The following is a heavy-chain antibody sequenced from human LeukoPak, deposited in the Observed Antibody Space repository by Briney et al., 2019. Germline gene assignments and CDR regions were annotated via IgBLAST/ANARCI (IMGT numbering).Heavy chain of an antibody. CDR1: GFTFSDYY. CDR2: ISSSGSTI. CDR3: ARGRSDKDYYYYYMDV. D-gene: IGHD3-9*01. V-gene: IGHV3-11*01. Sequence: PGGSLRPSCAASGFTFSDYYMSWIRQAPGKGLEWVSYISSSGSTIYYVDSVKGRFTISRDNAKNSPYLQMNSLRAEDTAVYYCARGRSDKDYYYYYMDVWGKGTTVTVSS. J-gene: IGHJ6*03.